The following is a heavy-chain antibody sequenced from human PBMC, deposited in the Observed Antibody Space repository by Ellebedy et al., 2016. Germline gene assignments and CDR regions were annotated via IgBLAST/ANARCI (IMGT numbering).Heavy chain of an antibody. V-gene: IGHV3-15*07. Sequence: ESLKISCAASGFTFTNAWMNWVRQAPGKGLEWVGRIKSKTDGGAADYAAPVKGRFTISRDDSKHTLYLQMNSLKTEDTAVYFCTTVYRYNYDSVWGQGTLVTVSS. J-gene: IGHJ4*02. CDR2: IKSKTDGGAA. CDR3: TTVYRYNYDSV. CDR1: GFTFTNAW. D-gene: IGHD5-18*01.